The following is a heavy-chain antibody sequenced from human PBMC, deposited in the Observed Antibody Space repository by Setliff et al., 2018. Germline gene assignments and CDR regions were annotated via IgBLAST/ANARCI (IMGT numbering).Heavy chain of an antibody. CDR2: IYTFWST. CDR3: ARMSGFLYMDV. CDR1: GGSISSGSDY. D-gene: IGHD3-3*01. Sequence: SQTLSLTCSVSGGSISSGSDYRTWIRQPAGKGLEWIGHIYTFWSTIYNPSLKSRLTISLDTSKTQFSLALSSVTAADTAVYYCARMSGFLYMDVWGKGTTVTVSS. J-gene: IGHJ6*03. V-gene: IGHV4-61*09.